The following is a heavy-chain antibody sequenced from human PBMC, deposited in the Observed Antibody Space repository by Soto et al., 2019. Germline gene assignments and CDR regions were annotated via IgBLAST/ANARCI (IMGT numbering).Heavy chain of an antibody. CDR1: GDTFNSHS. CDR2: IIPFIGNE. Sequence: QVQLVQSGAEVKKPGSSVKVSCKASGDTFNSHSFTWVRQAPGQGLEWMGRIIPFIGNESHAQKFKDRLTISAETHTCAGDLELHSLRPDNTAMYYCATAASTFGAAGDYWGQGTLVTVSS. D-gene: IGHD3-3*01. V-gene: IGHV1-69*08. J-gene: IGHJ4*02. CDR3: ATAASTFGAAGDY.